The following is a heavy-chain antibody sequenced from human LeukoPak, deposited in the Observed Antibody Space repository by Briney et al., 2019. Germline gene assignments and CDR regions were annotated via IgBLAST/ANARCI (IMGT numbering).Heavy chain of an antibody. V-gene: IGHV3-30-3*01. CDR2: ISYDGSNK. CDR3: ARGRVDHAFDI. CDR1: GFTFSSYA. Sequence: GGSLRLSCAASGFTFSSYAMHWVRQAPGKGLEWVAVISYDGSNKYYADSVKGRFTISRDNSKNTLYLQMNSLRAEDTAVYYCARGRVDHAFDIWGQGTMVTVSS. J-gene: IGHJ3*02. D-gene: IGHD2-15*01.